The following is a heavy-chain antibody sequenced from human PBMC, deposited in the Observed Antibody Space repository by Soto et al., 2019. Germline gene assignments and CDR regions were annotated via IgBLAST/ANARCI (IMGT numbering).Heavy chain of an antibody. J-gene: IGHJ4*02. CDR2: LYYSGTT. Sequence: QVKLQESGPGLVKPSETLPLTCTVSGASITTKSWNWVRQSPGKGLEWIGYLYYSGTTNYNPSLKSRVTISIDTSKNQISLNLTSVTAADTAIYYCARGLSWSPYFDLWGQGTRVTVSS. V-gene: IGHV4-59*01. CDR1: GASITTKS. D-gene: IGHD6-13*01. CDR3: ARGLSWSPYFDL.